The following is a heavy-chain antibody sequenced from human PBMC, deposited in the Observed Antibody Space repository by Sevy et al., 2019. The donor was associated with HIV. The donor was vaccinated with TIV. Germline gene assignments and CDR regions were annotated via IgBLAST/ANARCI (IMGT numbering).Heavy chain of an antibody. D-gene: IGHD1-26*01. V-gene: IGHV3-7*03. CDR3: ARDCNSASCLWGLDV. CDR2: IKRDGSER. Sequence: GGSLRLSCAASGFTFSSYGMHWVRQAPGKGLEWVANIKRDGSERYYLASVKGRFTISRDNAKKSLYLQMNSLTAEDTAVYYCARDCNSASCLWGLDVWGQGTTVTVSS. CDR1: GFTFSSYG. J-gene: IGHJ6*02.